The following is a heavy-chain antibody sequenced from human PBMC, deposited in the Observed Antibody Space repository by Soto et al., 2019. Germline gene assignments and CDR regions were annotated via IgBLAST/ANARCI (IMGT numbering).Heavy chain of an antibody. CDR3: AAAIFGVVYYYYGMDV. CDR1: GFTFTSSA. CDR2: IVVGSGNT. V-gene: IGHV1-58*01. J-gene: IGHJ6*02. Sequence: SVKVSCKASGFTFTSSAVQWVRQARGQRLEWIGWIVVGSGNTNYAQKFQERVTITRDMSTSTAYMELSSLRSEDTAVYYCAAAIFGVVYYYYGMDVWGQGTTVTVSS. D-gene: IGHD3-3*01.